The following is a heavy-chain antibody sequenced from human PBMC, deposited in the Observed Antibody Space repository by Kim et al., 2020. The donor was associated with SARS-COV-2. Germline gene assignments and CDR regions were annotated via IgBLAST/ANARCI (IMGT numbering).Heavy chain of an antibody. CDR1: GFTFGDYG. J-gene: IGHJ3*02. V-gene: IGHV3-33*01. CDR3: ARASYYDTYVVAFDM. Sequence: GGSLRLSCAGSGFTFGDYGMHWVRQAPGKGLEWVAIIWYDGSHPSYVDSVKGRFTISRDNSENTLYLQMNSLRAEDTAVYYCARASYYDTYVVAFDMWG. CDR2: IWYDGSHP. D-gene: IGHD3-22*01.